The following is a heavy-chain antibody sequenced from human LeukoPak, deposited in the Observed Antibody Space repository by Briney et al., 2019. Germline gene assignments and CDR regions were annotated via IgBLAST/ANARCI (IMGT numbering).Heavy chain of an antibody. CDR3: AREAPTYYYDSSGYTNDAFDI. D-gene: IGHD3-22*01. CDR2: INPNSGGT. J-gene: IGHJ3*02. Sequence: ASVKVSCKASGYTFTGYYMHWVRQAPGQGLEWMGWINPNSGGTNYAQKFQGRVTMTRDTSISTAYMELSRLRSDDTAVYYCAREAPTYYYDSSGYTNDAFDIWGQGTMVTVSS. V-gene: IGHV1-2*02. CDR1: GYTFTGYY.